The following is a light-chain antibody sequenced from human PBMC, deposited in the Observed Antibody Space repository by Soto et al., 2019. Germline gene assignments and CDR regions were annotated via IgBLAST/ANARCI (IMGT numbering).Light chain of an antibody. J-gene: IGKJ1*01. CDR2: DAS. Sequence: DIQMTQSPSTLSASVGDRVTITCRASQSISSWLAWYQQKPGKAPKLLIYDASSLESGVPSMFSGSGSGTEINLTISSTQPDDFATYYCQQYNSYLTLTFGQGTKVEIK. CDR1: QSISSW. V-gene: IGKV1-5*01. CDR3: QQYNSYLTLT.